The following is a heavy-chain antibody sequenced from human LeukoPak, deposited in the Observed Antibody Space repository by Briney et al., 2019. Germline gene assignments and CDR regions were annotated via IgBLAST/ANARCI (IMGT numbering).Heavy chain of an antibody. CDR3: SKVAGAYCSCTDCKPFDWFES. CDR2: MKHNSGNK. V-gene: IGHV1-8*02. J-gene: IGHJ5*01. Sequence: ASVKVSCKASGYSFSSFDIHWVRQAPGQGLEWMGWMKHNSGNKGYAQKVQGRVTMTRDSSISTAYMELSNLISEDTAVYFCSKVAGAYCSCTDCKPFDWFESWGQGTQVTVSS. CDR1: GYSFSSFD. D-gene: IGHD6-19*01.